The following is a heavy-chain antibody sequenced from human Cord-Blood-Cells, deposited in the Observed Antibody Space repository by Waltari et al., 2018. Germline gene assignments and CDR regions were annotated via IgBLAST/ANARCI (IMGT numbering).Heavy chain of an antibody. J-gene: IGHJ6*03. CDR3: ARLKDYYGSGSYYYYYYYMDV. CDR1: GGSISSSSYY. V-gene: IGHV4-39*07. Sequence: QLQLQESGPGLVKPSETLSLTCTVSGGSISSSSYYWGWLRQPPGTGLEWIGSIYYSGSTYYNPSLKSRVTISVDTSKNQFSLKLSSVTAADTAVYYCARLKDYYGSGSYYYYYYYMDVWGKGTTVTVSS. D-gene: IGHD3-10*01. CDR2: IYYSGST.